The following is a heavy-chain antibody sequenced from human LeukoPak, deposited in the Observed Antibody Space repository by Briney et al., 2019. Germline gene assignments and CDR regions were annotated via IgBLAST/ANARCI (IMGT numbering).Heavy chain of an antibody. V-gene: IGHV3-21*01. J-gene: IGHJ4*02. CDR2: ITSSSSYI. CDR3: AREHSATYFDY. Sequence: GESLRLSCAASGFTFSSYSMTWVRQAPGKGLEWVSSITSSSSYIYYADPVKGRFTISRDNAKNSLYLQMNSLRAEDTAVYYCAREHSATYFDYWGQGTLVTVSS. D-gene: IGHD1-26*01. CDR1: GFTFSSYS.